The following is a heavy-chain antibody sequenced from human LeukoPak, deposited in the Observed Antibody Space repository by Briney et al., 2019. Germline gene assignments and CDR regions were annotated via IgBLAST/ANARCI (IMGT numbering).Heavy chain of an antibody. CDR1: GFTFSSYA. J-gene: IGHJ6*02. D-gene: IGHD2-2*02. CDR3: ARKTDCSSTSCYTGYYYYYGMDV. CDR2: ISYDGSNK. Sequence: GGSLRLSCAASGFTFSSYAMHWVRQAPGKGLEWVAVISYDGSNKYYADSVKGRFTICRDNFKNTLYLQMNSLRAEDTAVYYCARKTDCSSTSCYTGYYYYYGMDVWGQGTTVTVSS. V-gene: IGHV3-30-3*01.